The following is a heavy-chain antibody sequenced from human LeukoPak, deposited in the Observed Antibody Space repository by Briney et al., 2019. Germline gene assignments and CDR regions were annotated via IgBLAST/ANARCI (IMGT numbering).Heavy chain of an antibody. CDR2: NNPNSGGT. V-gene: IGHV1-2*02. J-gene: IGHJ4*02. D-gene: IGHD3-22*01. CDR1: GYTFTGYY. Sequence: ASVKVSCKASGYTFTGYYMHWVRQAPGQGLEWVGWNNPNSGGTNYAQKFQGRVTMTRDTSISTAYMELSRLRSDDTAVYYCARDLGGYFRYYFDYWGQGTLVTVSS. CDR3: ARDLGGYFRYYFDY.